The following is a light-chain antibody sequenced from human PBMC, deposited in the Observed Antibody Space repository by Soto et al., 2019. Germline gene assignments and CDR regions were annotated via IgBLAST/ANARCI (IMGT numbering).Light chain of an antibody. CDR3: QVWDFVTDHAV. V-gene: IGLV3-21*02. CDR1: DIRTRS. Sequence: SYELTQPPSLSVAPGQTATITCGGDDIRTRSVHWYQQKPGQAPVLVVYDDSDSVIPERFSGSNSGITATLTIGRAEAGDEADYYCQVWDFVTDHAVFGGGTKVTVL. CDR2: DDS. J-gene: IGLJ2*01.